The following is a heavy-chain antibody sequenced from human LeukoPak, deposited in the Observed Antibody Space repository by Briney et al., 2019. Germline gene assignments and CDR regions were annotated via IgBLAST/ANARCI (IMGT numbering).Heavy chain of an antibody. CDR3: RKDGNGGRFKA. J-gene: IGHJ5*02. CDR1: GFTFSSYG. D-gene: IGHD3-16*01. V-gene: IGHV3-23*01. CDR2: ITSRSTT. Sequence: GGSLRLSCAASGFTFSSYGMNWVRQAPGKGLEWVSGITSRSTTYYADSVRGRFTISRDNSKNMVWLQINSPTAEDTATYYCRKDGNGGRFKAWGPGTLVT.